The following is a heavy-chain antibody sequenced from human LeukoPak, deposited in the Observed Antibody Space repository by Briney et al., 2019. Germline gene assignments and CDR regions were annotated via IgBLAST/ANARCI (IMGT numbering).Heavy chain of an antibody. CDR2: ISGSGGST. J-gene: IGHJ6*02. D-gene: IGHD4-17*01. V-gene: IGHV3-23*01. CDR1: GFTFSSCA. Sequence: GGSLRLSCAASGFTFSSCAMSWVRQAPGKGLEWVSAISGSGGSTYYADSVKGRFTISRDNSKNTLYLQMNSLRAEDTAVYYCAKDQGYGDYAHYYYGMDVWGQGTTVTVSS. CDR3: AKDQGYGDYAHYYYGMDV.